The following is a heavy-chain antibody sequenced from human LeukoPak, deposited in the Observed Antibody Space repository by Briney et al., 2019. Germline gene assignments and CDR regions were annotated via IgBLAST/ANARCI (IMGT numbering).Heavy chain of an antibody. D-gene: IGHD4/OR15-4a*01. V-gene: IGHV3-53*01. CDR3: ARRAGAYSHPYDY. J-gene: IGHJ4*02. CDR2: IYSDNT. CDR1: GFTVSSNS. Sequence: GGSLRLSCTVSGFTVSSNSMSWVRQAPGKGLEWVSFIYSDNTHYSDSVKSRFTISRDNSKNTLYLQMNSLRAEDTAVYYCARRAGAYSHPYDYWGQGTLVTVSS.